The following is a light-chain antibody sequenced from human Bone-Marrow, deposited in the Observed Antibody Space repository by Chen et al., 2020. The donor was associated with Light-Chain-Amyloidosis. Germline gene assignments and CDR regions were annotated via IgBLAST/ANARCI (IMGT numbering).Light chain of an antibody. J-gene: IGLJ1*01. CDR2: EVT. CDR3: SSYTITNTLV. V-gene: IGLV2-14*01. CDR1: SSDVGGDNH. Sequence: QSALTQPASVPGSPGQSITLSRPGTSSDVGGDNHVSWYQQHPDKAPKLMIYEVTNRPSWVPDRFSGSKSDNTASLTISGLQTEDEADYFCSSYTITNTLVFGSGTRVTVL.